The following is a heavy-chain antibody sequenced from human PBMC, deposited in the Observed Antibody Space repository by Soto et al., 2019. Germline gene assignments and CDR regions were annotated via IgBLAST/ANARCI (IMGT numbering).Heavy chain of an antibody. CDR2: ISGSGGKT. CDR1: DFIFTGYA. D-gene: IGHD3-22*01. Sequence: TGGSLRLSCAASDFIFTGYAVHWVRQAPGKGLEWVAVISGSGGKTYHADSVKGRFTISRDNSKNTLYLQMNSLRAEDTAVYYCAKEWLLHSSYYYYGMDVWGQGTTVTVSS. V-gene: IGHV3-23*01. J-gene: IGHJ6*02. CDR3: AKEWLLHSSYYYYGMDV.